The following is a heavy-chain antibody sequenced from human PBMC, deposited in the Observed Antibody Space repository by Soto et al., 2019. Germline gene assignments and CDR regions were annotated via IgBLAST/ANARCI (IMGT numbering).Heavy chain of an antibody. D-gene: IGHD2-15*01. CDR1: GFTFSSYG. J-gene: IGHJ4*02. CDR2: IWYDGSNK. Sequence: QVQLVESGGGVGQPGRSLRLSCAASGFTFSSYGMHWVRQAPGTGLEWVAVIWYDGSNKYYADSVKGRFTISRDNSKNTLYLQMNSVRAEDTAVYYCARDPYGYCSGSSCYSSFPDYWGPGTLGTVSS. CDR3: ARDPYGYCSGSSCYSSFPDY. V-gene: IGHV3-33*01.